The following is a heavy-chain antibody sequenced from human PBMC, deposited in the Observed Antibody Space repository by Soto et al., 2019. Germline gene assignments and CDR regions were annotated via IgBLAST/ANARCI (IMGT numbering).Heavy chain of an antibody. D-gene: IGHD1-26*01. J-gene: IGHJ1*01. CDR3: ARLAYSGYLQT. V-gene: IGHV1-46*01. CDR2: INPSGGST. CDR1: GYTFTTYY. Sequence: ASVKVSCKAPGYTFTTYYMYWVRQAPGQGLEWMGIINPSGGSTSFAQKFQGRVTMTRDTSTSTVYMELISLTSEDTAVYYCARLAYSGYLQTWGQGSLVTVSS.